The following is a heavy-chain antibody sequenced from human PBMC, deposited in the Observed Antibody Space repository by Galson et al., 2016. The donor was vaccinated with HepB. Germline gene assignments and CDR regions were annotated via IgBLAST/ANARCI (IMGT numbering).Heavy chain of an antibody. D-gene: IGHD3-16*01. V-gene: IGHV1-18*04. Sequence: SVKVSCKASGYTFTNFGISWVRQAPGQGLERLGWVSGYSGQTNYAQNLQGRITMTTETSTSTAYMELRSLTSDDTADYYCARDLKGELWERDDYYHGMDVWGQGTPVIVSS. CDR3: ARDLKGELWERDDYYHGMDV. CDR1: GYTFTNFG. J-gene: IGHJ6*02. CDR2: VSGYSGQT.